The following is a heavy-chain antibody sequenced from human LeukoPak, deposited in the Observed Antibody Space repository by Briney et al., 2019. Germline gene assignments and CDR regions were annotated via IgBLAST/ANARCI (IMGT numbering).Heavy chain of an antibody. Sequence: SQTLSLTCAISGDSDSSDSVAWNWIRQSPSRGLEWLGRTYYRSKWYTDYAESVKSRITINPDTFKNQVSLQLRSVTPEDTAVYYCAGGWWFDPWGQGTLVTVSS. CDR1: GDSDSSDSVA. CDR3: AGGWWFDP. J-gene: IGHJ5*02. V-gene: IGHV6-1*01. CDR2: TYYRSKWYT.